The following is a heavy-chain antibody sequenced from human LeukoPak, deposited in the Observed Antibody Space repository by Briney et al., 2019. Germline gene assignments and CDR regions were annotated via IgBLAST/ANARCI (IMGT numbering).Heavy chain of an antibody. J-gene: IGHJ6*02. CDR1: GYTFTSYS. D-gene: IGHD2-2*01. Sequence: ASVKVSCKASGYTFTSYSISWVRQAPGQGLEWMGWISAYNGNTNHAQKFQGRVTMTTDTSTSTAYMELRSLRSDDTAVYYCARHAFGDQLLLYYYYYGMDVWGQGTTVTVSS. CDR3: ARHAFGDQLLLYYYYYGMDV. V-gene: IGHV1-18*01. CDR2: ISAYNGNT.